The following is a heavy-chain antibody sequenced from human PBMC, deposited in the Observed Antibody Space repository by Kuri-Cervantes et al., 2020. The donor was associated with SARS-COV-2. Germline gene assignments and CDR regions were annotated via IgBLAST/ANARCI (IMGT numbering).Heavy chain of an antibody. Sequence: GGSLRLSCAASGFTFSDYYMSWIRQAPGKGLEWVAVISYDGSNKYYADSVKGRFTISRDNSKNTLYLQMNSLRAEDTAVYYCARDSLRGSGSSYYFDYWGQGTLVTVSS. V-gene: IGHV3-30-3*01. J-gene: IGHJ4*02. CDR2: ISYDGSNK. D-gene: IGHD1-26*01. CDR3: ARDSLRGSGSSYYFDY. CDR1: GFTFSDYY.